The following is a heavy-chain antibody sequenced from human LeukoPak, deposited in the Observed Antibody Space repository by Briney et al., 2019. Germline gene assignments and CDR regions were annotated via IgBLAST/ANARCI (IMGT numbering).Heavy chain of an antibody. J-gene: IGHJ5*02. D-gene: IGHD6-13*01. CDR1: GDSIY. Sequence: SETLSLTCSVSGDSIYWSWVRQSPGKGLQWIGTVYYSGATNYNPSLASRVTISVDTSKNQFSLKLSSVTAADTAVYYCARQDSSSWYGAWFDPWGQGTLVTVSS. CDR2: VYYSGAT. V-gene: IGHV4-59*08. CDR3: ARQDSSSWYGAWFDP.